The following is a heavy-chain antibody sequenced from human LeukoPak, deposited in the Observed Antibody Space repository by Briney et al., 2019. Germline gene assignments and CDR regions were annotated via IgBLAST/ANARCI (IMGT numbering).Heavy chain of an antibody. J-gene: IGHJ3*01. CDR2: IYYSGST. D-gene: IGHD3-10*01. V-gene: IGHV4-39*07. Sequence: SETLSLTCTVSGGSISSSRYFWGWIRQPPGKGLEWIGSIYYSGSTYYNPSLKSRVTISVDTSKNHFSLKLNSVTAADTAVYYCAKPSNYYGSATDAFDFWGQGTMVTVSS. CDR3: AKPSNYYGSATDAFDF. CDR1: GGSISSSRYF.